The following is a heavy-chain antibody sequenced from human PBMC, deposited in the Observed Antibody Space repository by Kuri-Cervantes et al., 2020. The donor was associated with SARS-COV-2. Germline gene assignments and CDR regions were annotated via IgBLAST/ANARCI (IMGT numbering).Heavy chain of an antibody. CDR2: ISSSSSYI. D-gene: IGHD1-20*01. CDR1: GFTFSSYS. J-gene: IGHJ4*02. V-gene: IGHV3-21*01. CDR3: ARGNNWNVYDPTYFDS. Sequence: GESLKISCAASGFTFSSYSMNWVRQAPGKGLEWVSSISSSSSYIYYADSVKGRFTISRDNAKDSLYLQMNSLRAEDTAVYYCARGNNWNVYDPTYFDSWGQGTLVTVSS.